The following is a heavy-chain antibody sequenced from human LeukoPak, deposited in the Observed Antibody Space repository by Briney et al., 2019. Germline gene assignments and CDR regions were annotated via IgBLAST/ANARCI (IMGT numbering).Heavy chain of an antibody. J-gene: IGHJ4*02. V-gene: IGHV4-34*01. CDR2: INHSGST. CDR3: ARGARGDSSGYYYY. D-gene: IGHD3-22*01. CDR1: GGSFSGYY. Sequence: SETLSLTCAVYGGSFSGYYWSWIRQPPGKGLEWIGEINHSGSTNYSPSLKSRVTISVDTSKNQFSLKLSSVTAADTALYYCARGARGDSSGYYYYWGQGTRVTVSS.